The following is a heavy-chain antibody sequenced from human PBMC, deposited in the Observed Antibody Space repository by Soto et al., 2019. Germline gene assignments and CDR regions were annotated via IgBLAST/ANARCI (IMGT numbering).Heavy chain of an antibody. CDR1: GFTFGDYA. CDR3: TRDSLSYYYDSSGQGPFDI. V-gene: IGHV3-49*04. Sequence: LRLSCTASGFTFGDYAMSWVRQAPGKGLEWVGFIRSKAYGGTTEYAASVKGRFTISRDDSKSIAYLQMNSLKTEDTAVYYCTRDSLSYYYDSSGQGPFDIWGQGTMVTVSS. CDR2: IRSKAYGGTT. D-gene: IGHD3-22*01. J-gene: IGHJ3*02.